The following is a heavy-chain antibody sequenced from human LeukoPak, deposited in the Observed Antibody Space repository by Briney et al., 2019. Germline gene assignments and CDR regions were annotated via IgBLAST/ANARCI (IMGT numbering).Heavy chain of an antibody. D-gene: IGHD4-17*01. CDR1: GFTFSSYA. CDR2: IRYDGSNK. V-gene: IGHV3-30*02. Sequence: GGSLRLSCAASGFTFSSYAMSWVRQAPGKGLEWVAFIRYDGSNKYYADSVQGRFTISRDNSKNTLYLHMNSLRVEDTAVYYCAKDPNGDYIGTFDIWGQGTMVTVSS. CDR3: AKDPNGDYIGTFDI. J-gene: IGHJ3*02.